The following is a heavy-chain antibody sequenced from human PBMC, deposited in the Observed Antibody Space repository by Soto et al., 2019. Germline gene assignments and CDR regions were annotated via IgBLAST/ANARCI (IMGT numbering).Heavy chain of an antibody. J-gene: IGHJ4*02. D-gene: IGHD2-15*01. Sequence: QVQLVESGGGVVQPGRSLRLSCAASGFTFSSYGMHWVRQAPGKGLEWVAVIWYDGSNKYYADSVKGRFTISRDNSKNTLYLQMNSLRAEDTAVYYCARDLEGYCSGGSCSHLLGYWGQGTLVTVSS. CDR2: IWYDGSNK. CDR1: GFTFSSYG. CDR3: ARDLEGYCSGGSCSHLLGY. V-gene: IGHV3-33*01.